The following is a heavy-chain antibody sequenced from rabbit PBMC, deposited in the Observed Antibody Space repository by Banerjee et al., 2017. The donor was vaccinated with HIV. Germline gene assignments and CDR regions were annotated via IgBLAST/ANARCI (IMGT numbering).Heavy chain of an antibody. CDR3: ARDPAGREDFNL. D-gene: IGHD4-2*01. J-gene: IGHJ4*01. Sequence: QSLEESGGGLFQPGGSLALTCKASGFSFSNGYVMCWVRQAPGKGLEWIACINTISGDTVYATWAKGRFTISKASWTTVTLQMTSLTAADTASYFCARDPAGREDFNLWGPGTLVTVS. V-gene: IGHV1S40*01. CDR2: INTISGDT. CDR1: GFSFSNGYV.